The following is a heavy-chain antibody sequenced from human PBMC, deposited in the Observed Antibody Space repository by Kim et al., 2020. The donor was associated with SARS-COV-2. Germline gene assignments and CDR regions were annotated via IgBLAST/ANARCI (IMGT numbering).Heavy chain of an antibody. D-gene: IGHD3-3*01. CDR3: TRNTAPFG. Sequence: GGSLRLSCAASGFTFSNYAMNWVRQAPGKGLEWISYISVGSDKIFYADSVKGRFTISRDNAKNSLYLQMNSLRDEDTALYYCTRNTAPFGWVQGTLVIVSS. CDR2: ISVGSDKI. V-gene: IGHV3-48*02. J-gene: IGHJ4*02. CDR1: GFTFSNYA.